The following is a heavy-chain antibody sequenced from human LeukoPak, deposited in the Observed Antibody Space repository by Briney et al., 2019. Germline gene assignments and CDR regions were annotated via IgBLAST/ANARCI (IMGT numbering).Heavy chain of an antibody. CDR1: GFTFSSYA. V-gene: IGHV3-23*01. CDR3: AKDRSSQQQLVLPLDY. CDR2: ISGSGGST. J-gene: IGHJ4*02. D-gene: IGHD6-13*01. Sequence: GGSLRLSCAASGFTFSSYAMSWVRQAPGKGLEWVSAISGSGGSTYYADSVKGRFTISRDNSKNTLYLQMNSLRAEDTAVYYCAKDRSSQQQLVLPLDYWGQGTLVTVSS.